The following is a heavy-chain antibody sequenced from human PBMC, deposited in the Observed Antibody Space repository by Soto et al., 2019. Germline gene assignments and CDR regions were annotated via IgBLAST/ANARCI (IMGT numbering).Heavy chain of an antibody. CDR2: ISGSGGST. CDR1: GFTFSSYA. CDR3: AKGFKAYYYYGMDV. D-gene: IGHD3-10*01. V-gene: IGHV3-23*01. J-gene: IGHJ6*02. Sequence: PGGSLRLSCAASGFTFSSYAMSWVRQAPGKGLEWVSAISGSGGSTYYADSVKGRFTISRDNSENTLYLQMNSLRAEDTAVYYCAKGFKAYYYYGMDVWGQGTTVTVSS.